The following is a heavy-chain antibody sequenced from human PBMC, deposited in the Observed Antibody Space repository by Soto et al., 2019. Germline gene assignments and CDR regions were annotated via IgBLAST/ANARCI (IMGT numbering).Heavy chain of an antibody. Sequence: SETLSLTCTVSGGSVSSGSYYWGWIRQPPGKGLEWIGSIYYSGNTYYNPSLKSRVTISVDTAKNQFSLKLSSVTAADTAVYYCARDLWGYCGADCYPLDVWGQGTTVTVSS. CDR3: ARDLWGYCGADCYPLDV. CDR1: GGSVSSGSYY. J-gene: IGHJ6*02. CDR2: IYYSGNT. D-gene: IGHD2-21*02. V-gene: IGHV4-39*07.